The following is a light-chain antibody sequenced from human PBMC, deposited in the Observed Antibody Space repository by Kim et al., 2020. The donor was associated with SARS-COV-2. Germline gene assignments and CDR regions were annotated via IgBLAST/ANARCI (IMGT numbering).Light chain of an antibody. CDR1: SGHSSYA. CDR2: VNIDGSH. J-gene: IGLJ2*01. V-gene: IGLV4-69*01. Sequence: LGASVKLTCTLSSGHSSYAIALHQQQPEKGPRYLMKVNIDGSHSKGDGIPDRFSGSSSGAERYLTISSLQSEDEADYYCQTWGTVVLGGGTKLTVL. CDR3: QTWGTVV.